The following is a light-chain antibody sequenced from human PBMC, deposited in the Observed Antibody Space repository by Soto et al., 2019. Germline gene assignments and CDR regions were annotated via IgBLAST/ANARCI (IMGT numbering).Light chain of an antibody. J-gene: IGKJ3*01. CDR3: HHYDNSPPFP. Sequence: EILLTQSPGTLSLSPGERAILSCRARQSLSNRYLAWYQQMPGRAPRLLIHGASSRAAGIPDRFSGSGSGTDFTLTINRLEPEDFAVYYCHHYDNSPPFPFGPGTRVDI. V-gene: IGKV3-20*01. CDR2: GAS. CDR1: QSLSNRY.